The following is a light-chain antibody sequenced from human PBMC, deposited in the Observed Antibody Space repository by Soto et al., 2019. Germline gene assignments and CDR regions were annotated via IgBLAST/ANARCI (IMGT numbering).Light chain of an antibody. CDR3: QQYGSSRT. V-gene: IGKV1-13*02. CDR2: DAS. CDR1: QGISSA. Sequence: IQLTQSPSSLSASVGDRVPITCRASQGISSALAWYQQKPGKAPKLLIYDASSLESGVPDRFSGSGSGTDFTLTISRLEPEDFAVYYCQQYGSSRTFGQG. J-gene: IGKJ1*01.